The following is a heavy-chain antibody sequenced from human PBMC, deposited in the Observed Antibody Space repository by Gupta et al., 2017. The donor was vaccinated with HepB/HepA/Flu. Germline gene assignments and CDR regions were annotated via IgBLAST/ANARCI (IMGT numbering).Heavy chain of an antibody. Sequence: QVQLVQSGAEVKKPGASVKVSCKASGYTFTSYAMHWVRQAPGQRLEWMGWINAGNGNTKYSQKFQGRVTITRDTSASTAYMELSSLRSEDKDVYYCARGSQGGKFTFGGVMWFDPWGQGNLVTASS. CDR2: INAGNGNT. D-gene: IGHD3-16*01. CDR1: GYTFTSYA. V-gene: IGHV1-3*01. CDR3: ARGSQGGKFTFGGVMWFDP. J-gene: IGHJ5*02.